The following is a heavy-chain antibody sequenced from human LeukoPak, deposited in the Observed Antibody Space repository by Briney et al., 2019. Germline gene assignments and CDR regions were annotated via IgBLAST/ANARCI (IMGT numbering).Heavy chain of an antibody. CDR2: IYPGDSDT. Sequence: GESLKISCQGSGYSFTTYWIGWVRQMPGKGLEWMGIIYPGDSDTRYSPSFQGQVTISADKSISTAYLQWNSLKASDTAMYYCARRRDLYSGSYYTFDYWGQGTLVTVSS. CDR1: GYSFTTYW. CDR3: ARRRDLYSGSYYTFDY. J-gene: IGHJ4*02. V-gene: IGHV5-51*01. D-gene: IGHD1-26*01.